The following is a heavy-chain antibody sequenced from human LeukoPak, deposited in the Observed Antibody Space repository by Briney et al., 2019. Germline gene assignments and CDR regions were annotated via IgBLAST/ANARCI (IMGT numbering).Heavy chain of an antibody. J-gene: IGHJ1*01. Sequence: SGGSLRLSCAGSGFTFSSYAMTWVRQAPGTGLEWVSSISRSDGTTYYADSVKGRFTISRDNSKNTLFLQMNSLRAEDSAVYYCAKDSDFYDFWSDLTRPYTFQHWGQGTLVTVSS. CDR3: AKDSDFYDFWSDLTRPYTFQH. D-gene: IGHD3-3*01. V-gene: IGHV3-23*01. CDR2: ISRSDGTT. CDR1: GFTFSSYA.